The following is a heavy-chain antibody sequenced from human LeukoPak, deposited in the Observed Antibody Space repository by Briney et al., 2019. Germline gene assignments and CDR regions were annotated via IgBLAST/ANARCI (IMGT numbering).Heavy chain of an antibody. V-gene: IGHV1-69*13. CDR3: ARGQYSSGWYGPGYFDY. J-gene: IGHJ4*02. CDR1: GGTFSSYA. Sequence: SVTVSCTASGGTFSSYAISWVRQAPGQGLEWMGGIIPIFGTANYAQKFQGRVTITADESTSTAYMELSSLRSEDTAVYYCARGQYSSGWYGPGYFDYWGQGTLVTVSS. D-gene: IGHD6-19*01. CDR2: IIPIFGTA.